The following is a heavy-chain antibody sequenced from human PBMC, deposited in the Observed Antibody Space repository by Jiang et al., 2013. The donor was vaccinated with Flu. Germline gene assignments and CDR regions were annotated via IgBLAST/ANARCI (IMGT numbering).Heavy chain of an antibody. CDR1: GGSVNDVRYY. Sequence: GSGLVKPLEALSLTCTVSGGSVNDVRYYWGWIRQPPGKGLEWIATIYYSGSASYTPSLRSRVTISVDTSTNQSSLKLDAMTATDTALYYCVRRQLLPYGPFDSWGQGALVTVSS. D-gene: IGHD5-24*01. V-gene: IGHV4-39*01. CDR3: VRRQLLPYGPFDS. CDR2: IYYSGSA. J-gene: IGHJ4*02.